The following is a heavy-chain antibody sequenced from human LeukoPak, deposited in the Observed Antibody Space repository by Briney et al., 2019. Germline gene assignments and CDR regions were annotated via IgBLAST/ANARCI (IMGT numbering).Heavy chain of an antibody. J-gene: IGHJ4*02. CDR3: ARDLSVGAKPGLGFDY. D-gene: IGHD1-26*01. CDR1: GFTFSSYE. Sequence: HPGGSLRLSCAASGFTFSSYEMSWVRQAPGKGLEWVSYISSSGSTIYYADSVKGRFTISRDNAKNSLYLQMNSLRAEDTAVYYCARDLSVGAKPGLGFDYWGQGSLVTVSS. V-gene: IGHV3-48*03. CDR2: ISSSGSTI.